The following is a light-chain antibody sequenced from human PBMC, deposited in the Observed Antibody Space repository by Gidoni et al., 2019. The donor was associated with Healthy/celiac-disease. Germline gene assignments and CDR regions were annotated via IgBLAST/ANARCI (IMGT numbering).Light chain of an antibody. CDR3: QQYCSSPALT. V-gene: IGKV3-20*01. CDR2: GAS. Sequence: IAWVQSRGTISLSPGDRATLSCRASQRVSSSYLDWYQQKPGPAPRLLIYGASSRATGIPDRFSGSGSGTDFTLTISSLLPQDFAVYYCQQYCSSPALTFGGXTKVEIK. CDR1: QRVSSSY. J-gene: IGKJ4*01.